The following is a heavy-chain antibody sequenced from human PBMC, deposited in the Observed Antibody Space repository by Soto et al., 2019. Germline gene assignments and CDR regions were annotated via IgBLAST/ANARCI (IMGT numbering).Heavy chain of an antibody. CDR3: GKARTPGGQWDFAN. V-gene: IGHV3-23*03. D-gene: IGHD2-21*01. J-gene: IGHJ4*02. CDR1: GFTFSTYT. CDR2: IYGDASRT. Sequence: PGGSLRLSCAASGFTFSTYTMNWVRQAPGKRLEWVSGIYGDASRTVYADSVRGRFTISRDNSYNRVYLQMNSLSAGDTAVDYWGKARTPGGQWDFANRGQGTTVTVSP.